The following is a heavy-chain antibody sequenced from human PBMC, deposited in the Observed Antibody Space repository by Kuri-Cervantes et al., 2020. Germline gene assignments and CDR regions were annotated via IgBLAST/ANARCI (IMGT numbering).Heavy chain of an antibody. CDR3: ARDPSALGIDYYYYYMDV. CDR2: IRYDGGEK. D-gene: IGHD7-27*01. CDR1: GFTFSDYW. V-gene: IGHV3-7*01. Sequence: GESLKISCVASGFTFSDYWMSWVRQAPGRGPEWVANIRYDGGEKYYVDSVRSRFTISRDNAKNSLYLQMNSLRAEDTAVYYCARDPSALGIDYYYYYMDVWGKGTTVTVSS. J-gene: IGHJ6*03.